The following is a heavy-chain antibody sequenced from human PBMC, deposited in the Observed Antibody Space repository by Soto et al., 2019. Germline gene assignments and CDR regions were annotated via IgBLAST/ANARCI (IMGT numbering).Heavy chain of an antibody. J-gene: IGHJ3*02. CDR2: INPSGGST. V-gene: IGHV1-46*01. CDR1: GYTFTSYY. Sequence: ASVKVSCKASGYTFTSYYMHWVRQAPGQGLEWMGIINPSGGSTNYAQKFQGRVTMTRDTSTSTVYMELSSLRSEDTAVYYCARGAASYYYDSSGWFAFNIWGQGTMVTVSS. CDR3: ARGAASYYYDSSGWFAFNI. D-gene: IGHD3-22*01.